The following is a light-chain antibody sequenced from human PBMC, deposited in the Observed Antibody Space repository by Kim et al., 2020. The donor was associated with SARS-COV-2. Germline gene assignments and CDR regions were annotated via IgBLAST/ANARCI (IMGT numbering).Light chain of an antibody. CDR3: QQYNNWPPWT. J-gene: IGKJ1*01. CDR2: GAS. CDR1: QSVSNN. Sequence: EIVMTQSPATLSVSPGERVTLSCRASQSVSNNLAWYQYKPGQAPRLLIYGASTRATGTPDRFSGSGSGTEFTLTVSSLQSEDFAVYYCQQYNNWPPWTFGQGTKVDIK. V-gene: IGKV3-15*01.